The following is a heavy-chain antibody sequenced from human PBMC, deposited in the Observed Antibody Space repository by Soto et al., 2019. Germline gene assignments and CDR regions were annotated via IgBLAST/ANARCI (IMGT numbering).Heavy chain of an antibody. V-gene: IGHV1-2*02. D-gene: IGHD3-22*01. CDR3: ARGDYGTCGYPFPYFDY. CDR1: GYSFTGYY. CDR2: INPDSGAT. J-gene: IGHJ4*02. Sequence: HLVQSGAEVKRPGASLKVSCKASGYSFTGYYIHWVRQAPGQGLEWMGWINPDSGATNYAQNFQGRVTLTSDTSISTASMDLTSLTSDDTAVYYCARGDYGTCGYPFPYFDYWGQGTLVIVSS.